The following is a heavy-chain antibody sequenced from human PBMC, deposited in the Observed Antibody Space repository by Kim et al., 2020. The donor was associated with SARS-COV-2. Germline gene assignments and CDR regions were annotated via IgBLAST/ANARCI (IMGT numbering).Heavy chain of an antibody. CDR2: INPNSGGT. J-gene: IGHJ4*02. Sequence: ASVKVSCKASGYTFTGYYMHWVRQAPGQGLEWMGRINPNSGGTNYAQKFQGRVTMTRDTSISTAYMELSRLRSDDTAVYYCARDYVDVYGDYEAPSGYWGQGTLVTVSS. CDR1: GYTFTGYY. D-gene: IGHD4-17*01. V-gene: IGHV1-2*06. CDR3: ARDYVDVYGDYEAPSGY.